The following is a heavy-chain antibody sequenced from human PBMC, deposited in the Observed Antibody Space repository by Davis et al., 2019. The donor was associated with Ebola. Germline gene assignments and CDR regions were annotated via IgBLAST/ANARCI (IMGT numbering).Heavy chain of an antibody. D-gene: IGHD3-16*01. CDR1: GYTFIAYY. CDR2: IDPKSGGG. J-gene: IGHJ4*02. Sequence: ASVKVSCKASGYTFIAYYIHWVRQAPGQGLEWMGWIDPKSGGGNYAPKFQGRVTMTTDTSISTAYMDLSSLKSDDTAVFSCARELHGGEFNFWGQGTLVTVSS. CDR3: ARELHGGEFNF. V-gene: IGHV1-2*02.